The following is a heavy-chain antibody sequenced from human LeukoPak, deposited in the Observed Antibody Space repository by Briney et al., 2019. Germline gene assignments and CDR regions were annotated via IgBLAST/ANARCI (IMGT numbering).Heavy chain of an antibody. V-gene: IGHV1-69*04. Sequence: SVKVSCKASGGTFSSYAISWVRQAPGQGLEWMGRIIPILGIANYAQKFQGRVTITADKSTSTAYMELSSLRSEDTAVYYCARGVFGDPNTGDWFDPWGQGTLVTVSS. D-gene: IGHD4-17*01. CDR3: ARGVFGDPNTGDWFDP. J-gene: IGHJ5*02. CDR1: GGTFSSYA. CDR2: IIPILGIA.